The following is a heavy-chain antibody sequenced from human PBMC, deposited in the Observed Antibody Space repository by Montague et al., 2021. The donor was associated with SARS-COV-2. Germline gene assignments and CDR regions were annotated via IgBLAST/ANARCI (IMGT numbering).Heavy chain of an antibody. J-gene: IGHJ6*02. CDR2: ISLSCST. CDR1: GGSFSGFY. Sequence: SETLSLTCTVYGGSFSGFYWSWIRQPPGPGLDLIGEISLSCSTNSNPSLKRRVTISIATSKNQLSLKLSSVTAADTAVYYCARFAYRLLFIASYYGMDVWGQGTTVTVSS. D-gene: IGHD2-2*01. CDR3: ARFAYRLLFIASYYGMDV. V-gene: IGHV4-34*01.